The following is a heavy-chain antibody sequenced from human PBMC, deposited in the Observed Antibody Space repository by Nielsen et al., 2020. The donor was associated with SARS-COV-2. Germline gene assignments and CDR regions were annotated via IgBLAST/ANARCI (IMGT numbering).Heavy chain of an antibody. CDR2: ISSSSSYI. J-gene: IGHJ5*02. V-gene: IGHV3-21*01. CDR3: ARIPDH. D-gene: IGHD2-21*01. CDR1: GFTFSSYS. Sequence: GESLKISCAASGFTFSSYSMNWVRQAPGKGLEWVSSISSSSSYIYYADSVKGRFTISRDNGKNTVYLQMNSLTAEDSAVYYCARIPDHWGQGTLVTVSS.